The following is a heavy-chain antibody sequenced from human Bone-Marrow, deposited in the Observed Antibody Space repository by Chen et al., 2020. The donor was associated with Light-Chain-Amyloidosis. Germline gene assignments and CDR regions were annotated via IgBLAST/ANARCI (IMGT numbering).Heavy chain of an antibody. Sequence: QVELQQWGAGLLKPSETLSLTCGIHNGAFGDDYWTWIRQPPGKGLQWIAEINHSGSANYNSSRKSRTTISVAKSKNQFSLNLTSVTAADAAVYYCARVPPERWRRGFFDYWGQGILVTVSS. CDR2: INHSGSA. CDR3: ARVPPERWRRGFFDY. V-gene: IGHV4-34*01. J-gene: IGHJ4*02. CDR1: NGAFGDDY.